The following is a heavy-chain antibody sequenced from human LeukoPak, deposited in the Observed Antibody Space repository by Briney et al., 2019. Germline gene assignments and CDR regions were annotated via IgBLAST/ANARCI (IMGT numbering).Heavy chain of an antibody. J-gene: IGHJ5*02. CDR1: GGTFSSYA. V-gene: IGHV1-69*13. CDR3: AGAPYSGSYNWFDP. CDR2: IIPIFGTA. D-gene: IGHD1-26*01. Sequence: SVTVSCTASGGTFSSYAINWVRQAPGQGLEWMGGIIPIFGTANYAQKFQGRVTITADESTSTAYMELSSLRSEDTAVYYCAGAPYSGSYNWFDPWGQGTLVTVSS.